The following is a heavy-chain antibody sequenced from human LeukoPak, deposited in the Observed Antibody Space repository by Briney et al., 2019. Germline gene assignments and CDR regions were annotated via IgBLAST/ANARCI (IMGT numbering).Heavy chain of an antibody. CDR3: ARDGRVAGTGENWFDP. J-gene: IGHJ5*02. CDR1: GYSISSGYY. CDR2: IYHSGST. D-gene: IGHD6-19*01. V-gene: IGHV4-38-2*02. Sequence: SETLSLTCAVSGYSISSGYYWGWIRQPPGKGLEWIGSIYHSGSTYYNPSLKSRVTISVDTSKNQFSLKLSSVTAADTAVYYCARDGRVAGTGENWFDPWGQGTLVTVSS.